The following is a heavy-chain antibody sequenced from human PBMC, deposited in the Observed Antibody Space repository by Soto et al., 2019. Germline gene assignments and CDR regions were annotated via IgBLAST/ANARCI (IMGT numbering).Heavy chain of an antibody. CDR2: ISSSSSYT. D-gene: IGHD1-26*01. CDR3: ARVGYSGSLAIDY. V-gene: IGHV3-11*05. CDR1: GFTFSDYY. Sequence: VVPLRLSCGASGFTFSDYYMSWIRQAPGKGLEWVSYISSSSSYTNYAESVKGRFTISRDNAKNSLYLQMNSLRAEDTDVYYCARVGYSGSLAIDYWGQGTPVTV. J-gene: IGHJ4*02.